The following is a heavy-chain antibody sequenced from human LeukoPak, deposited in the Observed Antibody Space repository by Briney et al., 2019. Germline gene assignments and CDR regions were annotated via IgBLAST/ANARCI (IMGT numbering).Heavy chain of an antibody. D-gene: IGHD3-9*01. CDR3: AKARGYDILTGTDY. CDR1: GFIFGDYA. CDR2: ISWNSGSI. V-gene: IGHV3-9*03. Sequence: GGSLRLSCAASGFIFGDYAMHWVRQAPGKGLEWVSGISWNSGSIGYADSVKGRFTISRDNAKNSLYLQMNSLRAEDMALYYCAKARGYDILTGTDYWGQGTLVTVSS. J-gene: IGHJ4*02.